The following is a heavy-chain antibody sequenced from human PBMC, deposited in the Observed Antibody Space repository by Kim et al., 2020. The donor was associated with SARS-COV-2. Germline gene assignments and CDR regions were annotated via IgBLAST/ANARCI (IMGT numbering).Heavy chain of an antibody. CDR2: IYYSGST. D-gene: IGHD6-13*01. CDR1: GGSISSSSYY. CDR3: ARLDVAAADTGGSY. J-gene: IGHJ4*02. Sequence: SETLSLTCTVSGGSISSSSYYWGWIRQPPGKGLEWIGSIYYSGSTYYNPSLKSRVTISVDTSKNQFSLKLSSVTAADTAVYYCARLDVAAADTGGSYWGQGTLVTVSS. V-gene: IGHV4-39*01.